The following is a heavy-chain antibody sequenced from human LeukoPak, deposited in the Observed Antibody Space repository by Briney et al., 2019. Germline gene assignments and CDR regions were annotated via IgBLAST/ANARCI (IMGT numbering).Heavy chain of an antibody. D-gene: IGHD1-26*01. J-gene: IGHJ4*02. CDR3: VRDRAYSTFDY. CDR2: IKEDGSVV. CDR1: GFTFSGYA. V-gene: IGHV3-7*01. Sequence: GGSLRLSCVASGFTFSGYAMSWVRQAPGKGLEWLANIKEDGSVVNYVASVEGRFTISRDNAKNSLYLEVNSLRAEDTALYFCVRDRAYSTFDYRGRGTLVTVSS.